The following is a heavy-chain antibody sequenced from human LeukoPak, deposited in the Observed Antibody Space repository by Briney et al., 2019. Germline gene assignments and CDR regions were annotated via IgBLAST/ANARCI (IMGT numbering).Heavy chain of an antibody. CDR1: GFTVSSNY. V-gene: IGHV3-23*01. J-gene: IGHJ4*02. CDR2: ISGSGGST. D-gene: IGHD6-13*01. CDR3: AKDRPTVYSSSWLHFLDS. Sequence: GGSLRLSCAASGFTVSSNYINWVRQAPGKGLEWVSAISGSGGSTYYADSVKGRFIISGDNSKNTLYLQMNSLRADDTAVYFCAKDRPTVYSSSWLHFLDSWGQGTLVTVSS.